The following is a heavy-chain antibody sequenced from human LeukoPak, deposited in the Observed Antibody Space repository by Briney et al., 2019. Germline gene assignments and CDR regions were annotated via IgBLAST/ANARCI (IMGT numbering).Heavy chain of an antibody. Sequence: PGGSLRLSCAASGFTFSSYAMSWVRQAPGKGLEWVSAISGSGDSTYYGDTVKGRFTISRDNAKNSLYLQMNSLRDEDTAVYYCARDCRLNCARQPGFDSWGQGTLVTVSS. J-gene: IGHJ5*01. CDR3: ARDCRLNCARQPGFDS. CDR1: GFTFSSYA. V-gene: IGHV3-23*01. D-gene: IGHD1-1*01. CDR2: ISGSGDST.